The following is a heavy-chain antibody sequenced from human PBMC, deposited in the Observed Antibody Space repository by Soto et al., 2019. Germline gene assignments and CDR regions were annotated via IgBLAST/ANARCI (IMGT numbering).Heavy chain of an antibody. CDR1: GGTFSTYA. CDR3: ARERGLGKYSQPYYYYYGMDV. D-gene: IGHD3-16*01. CDR2: IIPIFGAA. J-gene: IGHJ6*02. Sequence: QVQLVQSGAEVKTPGSSVKVSCKASGGTFSTYAISWVRQAPGQGLEWMGGIIPIFGAAKYAQRFQGRVTLTADESTSTAYMELSSLRSDDTAVYFCARERGLGKYSQPYYYYYGMDVWGQGTTVTVSS. V-gene: IGHV1-69*01.